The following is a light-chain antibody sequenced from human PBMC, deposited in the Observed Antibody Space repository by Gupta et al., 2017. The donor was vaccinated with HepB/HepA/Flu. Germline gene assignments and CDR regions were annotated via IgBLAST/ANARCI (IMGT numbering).Light chain of an antibody. CDR1: SSDGGGYNY. Sequence: QSALTQPASVSGSPGQSITISCTGTSSDGGGYNYVSWYHQHPGKAPKLMIYDGSNRTAVAANRFSCSKSGNTAALTISGRQAEDEDDYYCSSYTSSSTVFGGGTKLTVL. V-gene: IGLV2-14*01. CDR2: DGS. J-gene: IGLJ2*01. CDR3: SSYTSSSTV.